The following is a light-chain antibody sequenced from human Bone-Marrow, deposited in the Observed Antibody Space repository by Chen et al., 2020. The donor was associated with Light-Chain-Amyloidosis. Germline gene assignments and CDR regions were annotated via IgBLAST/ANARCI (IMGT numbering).Light chain of an antibody. CDR2: GNT. CDR1: SSNIGAGFS. V-gene: IGLV1-40*01. J-gene: IGLJ2*01. CDR3: QSYDNSLSGPVV. Sequence: QSVLTQPPSVSGAPGQRVTISCTGSSSNIGAGFSVHWYQQLSGTVPKLLIYGNTNRPSGVPDRFSGSKSGTSASLAITGLQAEDEADYYCQSYDNSLSGPVVFGGGTNLTVL.